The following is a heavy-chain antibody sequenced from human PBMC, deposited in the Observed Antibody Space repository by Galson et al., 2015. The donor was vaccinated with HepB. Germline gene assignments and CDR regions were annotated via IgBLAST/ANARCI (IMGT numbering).Heavy chain of an antibody. CDR2: INPSGGST. CDR3: ATGTLTDDSKGHFNWFDP. V-gene: IGHV1-46*04. D-gene: IGHD2-21*02. Sequence: SVKVSCKAPGYTFTSYGMHWVRQAPGQRLEWMGIINPSGGSTSYAQKLQGRVTMTRDTSTSTVYMELSSLRSEDTAVYYCATGTLTDDSKGHFNWFDPWGQGTLVTVSS. CDR1: GYTFTSYG. J-gene: IGHJ5*02.